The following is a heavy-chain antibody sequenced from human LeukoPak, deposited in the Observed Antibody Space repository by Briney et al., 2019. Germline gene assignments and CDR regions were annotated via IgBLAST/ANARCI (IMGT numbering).Heavy chain of an antibody. V-gene: IGHV3-30*04. CDR3: AKKRGQSGSGWVLDY. CDR1: GFTFSSYV. CDR2: ISYDGSNE. Sequence: PGGSLRLSCAASGFTFSSYVMHWVRQAPGKGLEWVAIISYDGSNEYYADSVKGRFTISRDTSKNTLYLQMNSLRAEDTAVYYCAKKRGQSGSGWVLDYWGQGTLVTVSS. J-gene: IGHJ4*02. D-gene: IGHD6-19*01.